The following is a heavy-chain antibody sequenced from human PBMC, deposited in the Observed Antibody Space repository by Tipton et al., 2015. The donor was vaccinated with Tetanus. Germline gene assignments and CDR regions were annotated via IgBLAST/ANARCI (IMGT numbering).Heavy chain of an antibody. CDR2: IYYSGST. D-gene: IGHD2/OR15-2a*01. CDR1: GGSISSYY. Sequence: TLSLTCTVSGGSISSYYWSWIRQPPGKGLEWIGYIYYSGSTNYNPSLKSRVTISVDRSNTQFSLRLDSLTAADTAVYYCARAAGFLGLTHDFWGRGTLVSVSS. V-gene: IGHV4-59*08. CDR3: ARAAGFLGLTHDF. J-gene: IGHJ4*02.